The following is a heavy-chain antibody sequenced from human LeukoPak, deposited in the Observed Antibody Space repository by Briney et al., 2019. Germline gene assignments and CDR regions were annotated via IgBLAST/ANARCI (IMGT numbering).Heavy chain of an antibody. D-gene: IGHD3-10*01. Sequence: SETLSLTCAVYGGSFSGYYWSWIRQPPGKGLEWIGSIYYSGSTYYNPSLKSRVTISVDTSKNQFSLKLSSVTAADTAVYYCARRGVVAPYNWFDPWGQGTLVTVSS. CDR2: IYYSGST. CDR3: ARRGVVAPYNWFDP. V-gene: IGHV4-34*01. J-gene: IGHJ5*02. CDR1: GGSFSGYY.